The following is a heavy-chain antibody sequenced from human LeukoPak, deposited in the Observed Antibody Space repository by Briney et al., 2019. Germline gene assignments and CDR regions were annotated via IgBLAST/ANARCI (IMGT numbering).Heavy chain of an antibody. Sequence: MSSETLPLTCTVSGGSVSSGSYYWSWIRQPPGKGLEWIGYIYYSGSTNYNPSLKSRVTISVDTSKNQFSLKLSSVTAADTAVYYCARDIVVVPAAIYYFDYWGQGTLVTVSS. V-gene: IGHV4-61*01. CDR3: ARDIVVVPAAIYYFDY. CDR1: GGSVSSGSYY. J-gene: IGHJ4*02. D-gene: IGHD2-2*01. CDR2: IYYSGST.